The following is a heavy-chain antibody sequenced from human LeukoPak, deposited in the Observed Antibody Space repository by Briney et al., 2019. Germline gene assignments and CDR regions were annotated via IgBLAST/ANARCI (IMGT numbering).Heavy chain of an antibody. J-gene: IGHJ4*02. V-gene: IGHV4-59*01. CDR3: ARVPPRSSGWYYFDY. CDR2: IYYSGST. CDR1: GGSISSYY. D-gene: IGHD6-19*01. Sequence: SETLSLTCTVSGGSISSYYWSWIRQPPGKGLEWMGYIYYSGSTNYNPSLKSRVTISVDTSKNQFSLKLSSVTAADTAVYYCARVPPRSSGWYYFDYWGQGTLVPVSS.